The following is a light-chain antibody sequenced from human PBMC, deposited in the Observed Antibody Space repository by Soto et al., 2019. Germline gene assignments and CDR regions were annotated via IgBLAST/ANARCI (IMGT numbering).Light chain of an antibody. Sequence: DIVMTQSPVSLSVSLGERATINCKSSQTVFHSSYNKDFLAWYQHKPGQPPKLLFYWASTRESGVPARFSGGGSGTDFSLTISSLQAEDVAVYYCQQYYSSLTFGQGTKV. J-gene: IGKJ2*01. V-gene: IGKV4-1*01. CDR1: QTVFHSSYNKDF. CDR2: WAS. CDR3: QQYYSSLT.